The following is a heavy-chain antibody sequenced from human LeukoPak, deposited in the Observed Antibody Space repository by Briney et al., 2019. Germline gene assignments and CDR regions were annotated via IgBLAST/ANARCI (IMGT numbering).Heavy chain of an antibody. Sequence: SETLSLTCAVYGGSFSGYYWSWIRQPPGKGLEWIGEINHSGSTNYNPSLKSRVTISVDTSKNQFSLKLSSVTAADTAVYYCARAIIAAAGGWVLDYWGQGTLVTVSS. CDR3: ARAIIAAAGGWVLDY. CDR2: INHSGST. D-gene: IGHD6-13*01. J-gene: IGHJ4*02. CDR1: GGSFSGYY. V-gene: IGHV4-34*01.